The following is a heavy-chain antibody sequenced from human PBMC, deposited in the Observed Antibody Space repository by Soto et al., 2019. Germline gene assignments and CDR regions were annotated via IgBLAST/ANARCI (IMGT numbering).Heavy chain of an antibody. CDR2: IYYSGST. D-gene: IGHD5-12*01. V-gene: IGHV4-39*01. CDR1: GGSISSSSYY. J-gene: IGHJ4*02. Sequence: SETLSLTCTVSGGSISSSSYYWGWIRQPPGKGLEWIGSIYYSGSTYYNPSLKSRVTISVDTSKNQFSLKLSSVTAADTAVYYCARPGDSGYGFIIYWGQGTLVTVSS. CDR3: ARPGDSGYGFIIY.